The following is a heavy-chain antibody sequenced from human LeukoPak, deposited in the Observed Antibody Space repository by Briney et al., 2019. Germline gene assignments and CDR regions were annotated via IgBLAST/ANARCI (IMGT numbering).Heavy chain of an antibody. D-gene: IGHD7-27*01. CDR1: GFAFSDYS. J-gene: IGHJ4*02. CDR3: ARDDNWGFDY. Sequence: PGGSLRLPCAASGFAFSDYSMNWVRQAPGKGLEWVANTRGSGSGMGSGNYYAGAVKGRFTISRDNAKNSLYLQMNSLRAEDTAFYYCARDDNWGFDYWGQGALVTVSS. CDR2: TRGSGSGM. V-gene: IGHV3-21*05.